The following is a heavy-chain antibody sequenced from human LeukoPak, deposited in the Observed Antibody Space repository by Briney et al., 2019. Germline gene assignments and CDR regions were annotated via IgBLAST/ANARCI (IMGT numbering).Heavy chain of an antibody. J-gene: IGHJ4*02. Sequence: PSETLSLTCAVSGGSISSNSYYWGWIRQPPGKGLEWIGSIYYSGSTYYNPSLKSRVTISVDTSKNQFSLKLSSVTAADMAVYYCARDAYDSSGYSGAVDYWGQGTLVTVSS. CDR1: GGSISSNSYY. V-gene: IGHV4-39*02. CDR2: IYYSGST. D-gene: IGHD3-22*01. CDR3: ARDAYDSSGYSGAVDY.